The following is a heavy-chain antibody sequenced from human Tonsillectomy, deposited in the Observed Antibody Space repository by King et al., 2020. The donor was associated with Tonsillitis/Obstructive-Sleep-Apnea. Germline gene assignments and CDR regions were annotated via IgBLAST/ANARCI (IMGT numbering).Heavy chain of an antibody. CDR3: ARDWGGYCSTRICPRDGMDV. CDR1: GFTFSAYP. J-gene: IGHJ6*02. V-gene: IGHV3-30*04. D-gene: IGHD2-2*01. CDR2: ISYDGSNK. Sequence: QLVQSGGTVVEPGRSLRLSCAASGFTFSAYPMHWVRQAPGKGLEWVAFISYDGSNKHYAGSVKGRFTISRDNSKNTLYLQMNTLRAEDTAVYYCARDWGGYCSTRICPRDGMDVWGQGTTVTVSS.